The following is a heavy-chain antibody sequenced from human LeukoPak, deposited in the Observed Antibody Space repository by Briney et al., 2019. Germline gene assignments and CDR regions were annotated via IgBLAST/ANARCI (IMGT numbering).Heavy chain of an antibody. CDR1: GYTFTVYG. Sequence: ASVKVSCKASGYTFTVYGISWIRQAPGQGLEWMGLSSAYNGNTKYAQKLQDRVTMTTDTSTTTAYMEVRSLTSDDPAVYYCARGSAMAQKQLVRHFDSWGQGTLVIVSS. D-gene: IGHD6-6*01. CDR2: SSAYNGNT. CDR3: ARGSAMAQKQLVRHFDS. J-gene: IGHJ4*02. V-gene: IGHV1-18*01.